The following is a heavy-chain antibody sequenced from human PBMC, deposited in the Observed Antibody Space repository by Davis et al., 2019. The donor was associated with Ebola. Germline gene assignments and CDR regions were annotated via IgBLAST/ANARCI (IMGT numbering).Heavy chain of an antibody. CDR2: INSDGSDT. CDR1: GFSFSRYW. V-gene: IGHV3-74*03. J-gene: IGHJ6*02. Sequence: GESLKISCAASGFSFSRYWMHWVRQTPGKGLVWVSRINSDGSDTKYADSVKGRFTISRDNGNSTLYLQMNSLRAEDSAVYYCTRDSPFRWNTYSYHFYYAMDVWGQGTSVTVSS. CDR3: TRDSPFRWNTYSYHFYYAMDV. D-gene: IGHD1-1*01.